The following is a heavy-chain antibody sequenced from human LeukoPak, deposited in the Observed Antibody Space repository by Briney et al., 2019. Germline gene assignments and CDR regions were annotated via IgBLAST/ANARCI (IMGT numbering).Heavy chain of an antibody. V-gene: IGHV3-30-3*01. J-gene: IGHJ4*02. Sequence: EGSLRLSCAASGFTFSSYAMHWVRQAPGKGLEWVAVISYDGSNKYYADSVKGRFTISRDNAKNSLYLQMNSLRAEDTAVYYCARDSSGYGGYWGQGTLVTVSS. CDR2: ISYDGSNK. D-gene: IGHD5-12*01. CDR3: ARDSSGYGGY. CDR1: GFTFSSYA.